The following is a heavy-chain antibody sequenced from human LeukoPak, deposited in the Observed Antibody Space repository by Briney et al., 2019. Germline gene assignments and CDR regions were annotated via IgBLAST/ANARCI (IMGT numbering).Heavy chain of an antibody. CDR2: ISGSGSHA. V-gene: IGHV3-23*01. CDR1: GFSFCSYA. CDR3: GSGPVGTTVP. D-gene: IGHD1-1*01. J-gene: IGHJ5*02. Sequence: GGSLRLSCAASGFSFCSYAMGWTRQAPGQGLEWVSAISGSGSHANYAESVKGRFTISRDNSKNTLYLQMHSLIAADTAVYYCGSGPVGTTVPWGQGTLVTVSS.